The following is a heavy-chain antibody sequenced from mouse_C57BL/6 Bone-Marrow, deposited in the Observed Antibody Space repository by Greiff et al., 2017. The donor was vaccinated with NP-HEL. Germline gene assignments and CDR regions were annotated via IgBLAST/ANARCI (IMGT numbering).Heavy chain of an antibody. CDR2: ISDGGSYT. J-gene: IGHJ3*01. V-gene: IGHV5-4*01. D-gene: IGHD1-1*01. Sequence: EVQLVESGGGLVKPGGSLKLSCAASGFTFSSYAMSWVRQTPEKRLEWVATISDGGSYTYYPDNVKGRFTISRDNAKNNLYLQRSHLKSEDTAMYYCARAYYYGSSYSWFAYWGQGTLVTVSA. CDR3: ARAYYYGSSYSWFAY. CDR1: GFTFSSYA.